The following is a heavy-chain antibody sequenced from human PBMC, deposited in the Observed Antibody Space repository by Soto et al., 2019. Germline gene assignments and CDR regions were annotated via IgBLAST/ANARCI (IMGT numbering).Heavy chain of an antibody. CDR2: SYSSGST. V-gene: IGHV4-4*07. CDR3: ARGQRFSDWFDP. J-gene: IGHJ5*02. Sequence: QVHLQESGPGLVKPSETLSLTCIVSGGAISTYYWTWIRQPAGKGLEWIGRSYSSGSTKNNPSLQSPVTMPLDTSNNEFSLRLTSVTAADTVVYYCARGQRFSDWFDPWCQGTLVTVSS. D-gene: IGHD2-2*01. CDR1: GGAISTYY.